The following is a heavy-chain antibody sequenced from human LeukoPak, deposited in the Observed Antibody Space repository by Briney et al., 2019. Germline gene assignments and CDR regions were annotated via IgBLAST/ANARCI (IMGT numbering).Heavy chain of an antibody. J-gene: IGHJ6*03. V-gene: IGHV3-9*01. D-gene: IGHD2-2*01. CDR3: AKGHCSSTSCYYYYMDV. CDR1: GFTFDDYA. CDR2: ISWNSGSI. Sequence: GGSLRLSCAASGFTFDDYAMHWVRQAPGKGLEWVSGISWNSGSIGYADSVKGRFTISRDNAKNSLYLQMNSLRAEDTALYYCAKGHCSSTSCYYYYMDVWGKGTTVTVSS.